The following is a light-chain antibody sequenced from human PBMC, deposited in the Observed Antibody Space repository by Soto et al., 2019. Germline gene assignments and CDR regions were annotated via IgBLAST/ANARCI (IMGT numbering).Light chain of an antibody. CDR1: QGIGRW. CDR2: AAS. J-gene: IGKJ4*02. Sequence: DIPMTQSPSSVSASVGDRVTITCRASQGIGRWLAWYQQKPGKAPMLLIYAASSLQSGVPSRFSGSGSGTDFTLTISSLQPEDFATYHCQQANSFPPTFGGGTKVEIQ. CDR3: QQANSFPPT. V-gene: IGKV1D-12*01.